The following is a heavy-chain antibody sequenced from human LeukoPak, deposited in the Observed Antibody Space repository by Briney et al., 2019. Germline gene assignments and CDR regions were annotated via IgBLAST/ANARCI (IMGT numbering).Heavy chain of an antibody. CDR3: ARDPAPGHSRPGDDY. V-gene: IGHV1-2*02. J-gene: IGHJ4*02. CDR1: GYTFTGYY. Sequence: ASVKVSCKASGYTFTGYYMHWVRQAPGQGLEWMGWINPNSGGTNYAQKFQGRVTMTRDTSISTAYVELSRLRSDDTAVYYCARDPAPGHSRPGDDYWGQGTLVTVSS. CDR2: INPNSGGT. D-gene: IGHD6-13*01.